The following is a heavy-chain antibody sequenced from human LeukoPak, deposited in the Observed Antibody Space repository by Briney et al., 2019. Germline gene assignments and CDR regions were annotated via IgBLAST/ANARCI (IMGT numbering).Heavy chain of an antibody. CDR1: GGSISSYY. Sequence: SETLSLTCTVSGGSISSYYWTWIRQPPGKGPEWIGYIYYSGSTNYNPSLKSRVTISVDTSKNQFSLKLSSVTAADTAVYYCARQGRGYGGNSDYWGQGTLVTVSS. V-gene: IGHV4-59*08. CDR2: IYYSGST. J-gene: IGHJ4*02. D-gene: IGHD4-23*01. CDR3: ARQGRGYGGNSDY.